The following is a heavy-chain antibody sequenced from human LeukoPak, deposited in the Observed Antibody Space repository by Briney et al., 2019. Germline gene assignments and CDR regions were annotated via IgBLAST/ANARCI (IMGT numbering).Heavy chain of an antibody. V-gene: IGHV1-24*01. D-gene: IGHD3-22*01. CDR3: ATLEGSPDYDSSGYLNY. CDR2: FDPEDGET. Sequence: ASVKVSCKVSGYTLTELSMHWVRQAPGKGLEWMGGFDPEDGETIYAQKFQGRVTMTEDTSTDTAYMELSSLRSEDTAVYYCATLEGSPDYDSSGYLNYWGQGTLVTVPS. J-gene: IGHJ4*02. CDR1: GYTLTELS.